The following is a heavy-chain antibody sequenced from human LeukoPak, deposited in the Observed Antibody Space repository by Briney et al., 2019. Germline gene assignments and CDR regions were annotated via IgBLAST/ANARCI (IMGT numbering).Heavy chain of an antibody. D-gene: IGHD5-18*01. J-gene: IGHJ6*02. CDR1: GGSISSGSYY. CDR3: ARGCSYGTDYYCGKDV. Sequence: SETLSLTCTVSGGSISSGSYYWSWIRQPAGKGLEWIGRIYTSGSTNYNPSLKSRVTISVDTSKNQFSLKLSSVTAADTAVYYCARGCSYGTDYYCGKDVWGQGTTVTVSS. CDR2: IYTSGST. V-gene: IGHV4-61*02.